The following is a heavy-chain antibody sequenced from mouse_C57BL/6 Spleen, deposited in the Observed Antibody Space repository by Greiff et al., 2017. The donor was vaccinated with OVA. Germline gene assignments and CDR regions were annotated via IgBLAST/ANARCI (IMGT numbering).Heavy chain of an antibody. D-gene: IGHD1-1*01. Sequence: EVQGVESGGGLVKPGGSLKLSCAASGFTFSSYTLSWVRQTPEKRLEWVATISGGGGNTYYPDSVKGRFPITRDNAKNTLYMQMSSLRSEDTAVYYCARPQGLLPPFAYWGQGTLVTVSA. CDR1: GFTFSSYT. J-gene: IGHJ3*01. CDR2: ISGGGGNT. CDR3: ARPQGLLPPFAY. V-gene: IGHV5-9*04.